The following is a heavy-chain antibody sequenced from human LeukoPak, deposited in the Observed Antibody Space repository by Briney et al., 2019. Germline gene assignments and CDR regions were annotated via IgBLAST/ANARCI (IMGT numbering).Heavy chain of an antibody. V-gene: IGHV3-53*01. Sequence: GGSLRLSCAASGFTVSSNYMSWVRQAPGKGLEWVSVIYSGGSTYYADSVKGRFTISRDNSKNTLYLQMNSLRAEDTAVYYCAKDVTRYCSSTSCQNTPVYWGQGTLVTVSS. CDR2: IYSGGST. D-gene: IGHD2-2*01. CDR3: AKDVTRYCSSTSCQNTPVY. J-gene: IGHJ4*02. CDR1: GFTVSSNY.